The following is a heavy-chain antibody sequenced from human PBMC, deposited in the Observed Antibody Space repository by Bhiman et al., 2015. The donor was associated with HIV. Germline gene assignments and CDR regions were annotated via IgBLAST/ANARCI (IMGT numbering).Heavy chain of an antibody. CDR2: ISYDGNNK. CDR1: GFTFSSFG. CDR3: ARGERGIAAAAYFDY. D-gene: IGHD6-13*01. J-gene: IGHJ4*02. V-gene: IGHV3-30*03. Sequence: QVQLVESGGGVVQPGRSLRLSCAASGFTFSSFGMHWVRQAPGKGLEWVAVISYDGNNKYYADSVKGRFTISRDNSKNTLYLQMNSLRPEDTAVYYCARGERGIAAAAYFDYWGQGTLVTVSS.